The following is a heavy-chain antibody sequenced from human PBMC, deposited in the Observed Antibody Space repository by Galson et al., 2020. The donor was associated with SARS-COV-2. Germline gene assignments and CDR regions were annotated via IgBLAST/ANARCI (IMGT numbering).Heavy chain of an antibody. J-gene: IGHJ4*02. CDR3: ARGGWGGDFIDY. D-gene: IGHD2-21*01. Sequence: SETLSLTCSVSGGSISSGGYQWCWIRQPPGKGLEWIGYIFSGGSAYYNPSLKSRITISVGTSKNRFSLNLNSVTAADTAVYFCARGGWGGDFIDYWGQGALVTVFS. V-gene: IGHV4-30-4*08. CDR2: IFSGGSA. CDR1: GGSISSGGYQ.